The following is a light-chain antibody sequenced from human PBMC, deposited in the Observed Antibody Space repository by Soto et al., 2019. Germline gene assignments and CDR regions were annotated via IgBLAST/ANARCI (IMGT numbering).Light chain of an antibody. CDR1: SSNIGAYYD. J-gene: IGLJ1*01. CDR3: QSYDTSLRDYV. Sequence: QSVLTQPPSVSVAPGQRVTISCTWSSSNIGAYYDVHWYQQVPGTAPKLLIFSNTNRPSGVPDRFSGSKSGTSASLAITGLQAEDEADYYCQSYDTSLRDYVFGTGTKVTVL. V-gene: IGLV1-40*01. CDR2: SNT.